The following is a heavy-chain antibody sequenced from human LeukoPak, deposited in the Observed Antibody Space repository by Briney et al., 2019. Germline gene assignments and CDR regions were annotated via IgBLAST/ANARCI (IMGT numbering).Heavy chain of an antibody. Sequence: GASVKVSCKASGYTFTSYGISWVRQAPGQGLEWMGWISAYNGNTNYAQKLQGRVTMTTDTSTSTAYMELSSLRSEDTAVYYCARGNPGGGVTYNWFDPWGQGTLVTVSS. CDR3: ARGNPGGGVTYNWFDP. V-gene: IGHV1-18*01. CDR2: ISAYNGNT. J-gene: IGHJ5*02. D-gene: IGHD3-3*01. CDR1: GYTFTSYG.